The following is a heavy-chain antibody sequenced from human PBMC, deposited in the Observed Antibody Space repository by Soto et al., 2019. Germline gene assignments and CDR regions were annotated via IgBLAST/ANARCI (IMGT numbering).Heavy chain of an antibody. CDR2: IKQDGSEK. J-gene: IGHJ4*01. Sequence: PGGSLRLSCAASGFTFSSHWMSWVRQAPGKGLEWVANIKQDGSEKYYMDSVKGRFTISRDNAKNSLYLQMNSLRAEDTAVYICARFTYSYGWIFDYWGQGTLVTVSS. V-gene: IGHV3-7*01. CDR1: GFTFSSHW. CDR3: ARFTYSYGWIFDY. D-gene: IGHD3-16*01.